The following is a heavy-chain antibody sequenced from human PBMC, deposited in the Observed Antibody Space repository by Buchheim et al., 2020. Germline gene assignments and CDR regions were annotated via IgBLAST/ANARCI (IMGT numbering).Heavy chain of an antibody. CDR3: AKDLGPADVIYGMDV. CDR2: ISDTGDTT. CDR1: KFIFRNYA. D-gene: IGHD2-21*01. J-gene: IGHJ6*02. V-gene: IGHV3-23*01. Sequence: EVQLLESGGGWVQTGGSLRLSCAASKFIFRNYAMTWVRQAPGKGLEWVSSISDTGDTTNYGDSVKGRFTVSRDNSKNILYLQMNNLRAEDTAIYYCAKDLGPADVIYGMDVWGQGTT.